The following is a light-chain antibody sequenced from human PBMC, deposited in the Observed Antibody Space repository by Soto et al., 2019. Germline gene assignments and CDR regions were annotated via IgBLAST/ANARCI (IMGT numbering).Light chain of an antibody. V-gene: IGKV3-20*01. CDR2: DAS. J-gene: IGKJ1*01. CDR1: QSVKNNY. CDR3: HQCGSSPRT. Sequence: EIVLTQSPDTLSLSPGERVTLSCRASQSVKNNYLAWYQQKPGQAPRLLIYDASNRATGVPDRFSGSGSGTDFTLTISRLEPEDFAVYYCHQCGSSPRTFGQGTKVELK.